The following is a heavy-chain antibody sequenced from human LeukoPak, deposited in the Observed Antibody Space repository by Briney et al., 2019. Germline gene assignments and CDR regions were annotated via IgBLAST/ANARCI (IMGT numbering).Heavy chain of an antibody. CDR2: ISSSGSTI. CDR1: GFTFSSYE. CDR3: ARGLGGYYDSSGYYEFDEYFQH. J-gene: IGHJ1*01. Sequence: GGSLRLSCAVSGFTFSSYEMNWVRQAPGKGLEWVSYISSSGSTIYYADSVKGRFTISRDNAKNSLYLQMNSLRAEDTAVYYCARGLGGYYDSSGYYEFDEYFQHWGQGTLVTVSS. D-gene: IGHD3-22*01. V-gene: IGHV3-48*03.